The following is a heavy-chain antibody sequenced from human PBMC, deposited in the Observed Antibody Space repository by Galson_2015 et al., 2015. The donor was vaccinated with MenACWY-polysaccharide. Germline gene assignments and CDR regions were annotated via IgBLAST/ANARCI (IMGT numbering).Heavy chain of an antibody. Sequence: EPLSLAFTVSGGPFRSVLWSWFRRSPTKDLEWIGFMHHSGRSNYNPSVKSRATILIDTTTSQFSLRLSSVTVADTAVYYCARITWCGGDCCVGWFDPWGQGTLVTVSS. J-gene: IGHJ5*02. CDR1: GGPFRSVL. D-gene: IGHD2-21*02. V-gene: IGHV4-59*01. CDR2: MHHSGRS. CDR3: ARITWCGGDCCVGWFDP.